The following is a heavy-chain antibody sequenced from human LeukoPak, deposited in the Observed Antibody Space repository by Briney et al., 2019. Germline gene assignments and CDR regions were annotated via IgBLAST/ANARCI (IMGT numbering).Heavy chain of an antibody. CDR2: ISYDGSHK. J-gene: IGHJ4*02. Sequence: GGSLRLSCAASGITFRSYGMHWVRQAPGKGLEWVAVISYDGSHKYYADSVKGRFSISRDNSKNTLYLQMNSLRADDTAVYYCARVVAVAASDSWGQGTLVTVSS. CDR1: GITFRSYG. V-gene: IGHV3-30*03. CDR3: ARVVAVAASDS. D-gene: IGHD6-19*01.